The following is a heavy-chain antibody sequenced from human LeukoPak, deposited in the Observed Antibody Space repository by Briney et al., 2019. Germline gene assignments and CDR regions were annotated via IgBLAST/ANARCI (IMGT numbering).Heavy chain of an antibody. D-gene: IGHD5-18*01. Sequence: SQTLSLTCTVSGGSISSGGYYWSWIRQHPGKGLEWIGYIYYSGGTYYNPSLKSRVTISVDTSKNQFSLKLSSVTAADTAVYYCAREGYRAAFDIWGQGTMVTVSS. CDR2: IYYSGGT. V-gene: IGHV4-31*03. J-gene: IGHJ3*02. CDR3: AREGYRAAFDI. CDR1: GGSISSGGYY.